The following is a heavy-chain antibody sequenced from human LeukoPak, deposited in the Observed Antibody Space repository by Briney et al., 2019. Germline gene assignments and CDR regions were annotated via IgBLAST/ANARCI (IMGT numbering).Heavy chain of an antibody. CDR3: AKGRDGGY. CDR1: GFTFSIYA. D-gene: IGHD3-10*01. V-gene: IGHV3-23*01. Sequence: PGGSLRLSCAASGFTFSIYAMSWVRQAPGKGLEWVSGISGSGGSTYYADSVKGRFTISRDNAKNTLYMQMSSLRAEDTAVYYCAKGRDGGYWSQGTLVTVSS. CDR2: ISGSGGST. J-gene: IGHJ4*02.